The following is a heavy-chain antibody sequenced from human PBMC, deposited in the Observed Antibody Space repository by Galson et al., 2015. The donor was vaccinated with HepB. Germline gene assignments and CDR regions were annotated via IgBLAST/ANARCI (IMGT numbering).Heavy chain of an antibody. CDR2: ISAYNDNT. CDR1: GYTFTNYG. J-gene: IGHJ4*02. CDR3: ARRPRDYGSGSYERFFDY. V-gene: IGHV1-18*04. D-gene: IGHD3-10*01. Sequence: SVKVSCKASGYTFTNYGINWVRQAPGQGLELMGWISAYNDNTNYAQNFQDRVTMTTDTSTNIAYMELRSLRSDDTAVYYCARRPRDYGSGSYERFFDYWGQGTLVTVSS.